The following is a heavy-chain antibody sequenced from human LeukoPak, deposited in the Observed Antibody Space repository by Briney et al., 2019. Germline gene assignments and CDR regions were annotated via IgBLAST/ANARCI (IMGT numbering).Heavy chain of an antibody. D-gene: IGHD3-10*01. Sequence: SGGSLRLSCAASGLTFWMSWVRQAPGKGLEWVANIQQDGIKKYYVDSVEGRFTISRENAKNSLFLQMSSLRADDTAVYYCGRELDGSVDYWGQGTLVTVSS. J-gene: IGHJ4*02. CDR2: IQQDGIKK. V-gene: IGHV3-7*01. CDR1: GLTFW. CDR3: GRELDGSVDY.